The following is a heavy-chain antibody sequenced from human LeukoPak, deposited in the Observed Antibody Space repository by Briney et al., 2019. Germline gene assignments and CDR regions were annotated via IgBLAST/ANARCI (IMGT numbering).Heavy chain of an antibody. J-gene: IGHJ3*02. CDR3: ARGMIRGVIGGGAFDI. Sequence: ASVKVSCKASGYTFTSYYMHWVRQAPGQGLEWMGIINPSGGSTSYAQKFQDRVTITADKSTSTAYMELSSLRSEDTAVYYCARGMIRGVIGGGAFDIWGQGTMVTVSS. D-gene: IGHD3-10*01. CDR1: GYTFTSYY. CDR2: INPSGGST. V-gene: IGHV1-46*01.